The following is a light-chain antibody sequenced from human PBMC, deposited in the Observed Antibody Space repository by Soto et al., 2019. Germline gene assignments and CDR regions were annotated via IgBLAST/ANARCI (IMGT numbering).Light chain of an antibody. Sequence: IQMTQSPSTLSASEGDRVTITCRASHNIERWMAWYQQKPGKAPSLLIFDASTLHSGVPSRFSGSGSGTDFTLTISSLQPDDFATYYCQQFAISTTFGQGTKVDIK. CDR3: QQFAISTT. CDR2: DAS. CDR1: HNIERW. J-gene: IGKJ1*01. V-gene: IGKV1-5*01.